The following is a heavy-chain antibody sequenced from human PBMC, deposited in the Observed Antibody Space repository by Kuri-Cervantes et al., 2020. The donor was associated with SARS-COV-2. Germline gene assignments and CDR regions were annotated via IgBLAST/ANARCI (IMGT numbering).Heavy chain of an antibody. D-gene: IGHD3-9*01. Sequence: ASVKVSCKASGYTFTSYDINWVRQAPGQGLEWMGWINPNSGGTNYAQKFQGRVTMTRDTSTSSVYMELTRLRSDDTAVYFCGLLRFFDWLSPFDFWGQGTLVTVSS. V-gene: IGHV1-2*02. CDR1: GYTFTSYD. J-gene: IGHJ4*02. CDR3: GLLRFFDWLSPFDF. CDR2: INPNSGGT.